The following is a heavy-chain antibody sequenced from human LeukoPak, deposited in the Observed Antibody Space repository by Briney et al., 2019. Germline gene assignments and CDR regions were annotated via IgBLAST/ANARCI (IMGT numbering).Heavy chain of an antibody. CDR1: GFTFSSYS. Sequence: GGSLRLSCAASGFTFSSYSMNWVRQAPGKGLEWVSSISSSSSYIYYADSVKGRFTISRDNAKNSLYLQMNSLRAEDTAVYYCAKTTTGYSRGRYPCWPVGFWGRGTLVKVSS. D-gene: IGHD6-19*01. J-gene: IGHJ1*01. CDR2: ISSSSSYI. V-gene: IGHV3-21*01. CDR3: AKTTTGYSRGRYPCWPVGF.